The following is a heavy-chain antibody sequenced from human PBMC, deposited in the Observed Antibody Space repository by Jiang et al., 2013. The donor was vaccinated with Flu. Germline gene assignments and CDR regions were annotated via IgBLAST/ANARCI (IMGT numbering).Heavy chain of an antibody. V-gene: IGHV4-39*01. CDR1: GGSISSSSYY. D-gene: IGHD3-10*01. CDR2: VYYNGNT. CDR3: ARLRWFGSYYFDY. J-gene: IGHJ4*02. Sequence: PGLVKPSETLSLTCTVSGGSISSSSYYWGWLRQPPGKGLEWTGIVYYNGNTYYTPSLRSRLTMSVDTSKNQFSLKLTSVTAADTAVYYCARLRWFGSYYFDYWGQGALVTVSS.